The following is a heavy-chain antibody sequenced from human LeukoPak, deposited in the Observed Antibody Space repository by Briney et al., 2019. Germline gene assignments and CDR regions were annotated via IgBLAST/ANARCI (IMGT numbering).Heavy chain of an antibody. CDR2: ISSSGGST. V-gene: IGHV3-23*01. J-gene: IGHJ5*02. CDR3: AKALTVPTKNNWFDP. CDR1: GFTFNNYA. D-gene: IGHD4-17*01. Sequence: PGGSLRLSCAASGFTFNNYAMNWVRQAPGKGLECVSSISSSGGSTFYADSVKGRFTISRDNSMNTLYLQMNSLRAEDTAVYYCAKALTVPTKNNWFDPWGQGTLVTVSS.